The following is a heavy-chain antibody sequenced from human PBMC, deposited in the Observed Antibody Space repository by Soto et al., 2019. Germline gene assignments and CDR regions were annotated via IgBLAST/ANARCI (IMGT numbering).Heavy chain of an antibody. CDR1: GLTFSTYW. V-gene: IGHV3-74*01. D-gene: IGHD2-21*01. CDR3: VRGVNPFDI. Sequence: EVQLVESGGGLVQPGGSLRLSCAASGLTFSTYWMHWVRQAPGKGLVWVSRINSDGRSTDYADSVKGRFTISRDNAKNTLYRQMNRLRAEDTAVYDCVRGVNPFDIWGQGTMVTVSS. J-gene: IGHJ3*02. CDR2: INSDGRST.